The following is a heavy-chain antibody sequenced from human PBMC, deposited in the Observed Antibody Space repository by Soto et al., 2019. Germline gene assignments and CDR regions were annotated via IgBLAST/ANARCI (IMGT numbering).Heavy chain of an antibody. CDR3: ARHFPWGGAVIAAQRGYYYYGMDV. Sequence: GESLKISCKGSGYSFTSYWIGWVRQMTGKGLEWMGSIYPGDSDTRYSPSFQGQVTISADKSISTAYLQWSSLKASDTAMYYCARHFPWGGAVIAAQRGYYYYGMDVWGQGTTVTVS. J-gene: IGHJ6*02. CDR1: GYSFTSYW. D-gene: IGHD6-13*01. V-gene: IGHV5-51*01. CDR2: IYPGDSDT.